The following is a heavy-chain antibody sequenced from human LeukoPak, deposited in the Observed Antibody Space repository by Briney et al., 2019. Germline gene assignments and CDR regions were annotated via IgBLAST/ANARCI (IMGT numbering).Heavy chain of an antibody. Sequence: PGVSLRLSCAASGFTFITHDMSWVRQTPGKGLEWVSGISGSHAGRLGTTYYADSVQGRSTISRDNSNNALYLQMHSLRAEDTAMYFCAKGGYFSFDMWGQGTKVTVSS. J-gene: IGHJ3*02. V-gene: IGHV3-23*01. CDR2: ISGSHAGRLGTT. CDR3: AKGGYFSFDM. CDR1: GFTFITHD. D-gene: IGHD2-2*03.